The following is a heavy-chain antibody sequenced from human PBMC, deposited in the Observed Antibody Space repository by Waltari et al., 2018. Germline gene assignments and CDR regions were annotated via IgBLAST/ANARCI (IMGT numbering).Heavy chain of an antibody. CDR3: VRHGFWNFDF. Sequence: EVQLVESGGGLVQPGGYLRLSGAGSGFTFGGNWMAWVRQAPGKGLEWVANIKEDGSKKNYVDSVEGRFTISRDNAKNSLYLQMNSLRAEDTALYYCVRHGFWNFDFWGQGTLVTVSS. CDR1: GFTFGGNW. V-gene: IGHV3-7*01. D-gene: IGHD3-3*01. CDR2: IKEDGSKK. J-gene: IGHJ4*02.